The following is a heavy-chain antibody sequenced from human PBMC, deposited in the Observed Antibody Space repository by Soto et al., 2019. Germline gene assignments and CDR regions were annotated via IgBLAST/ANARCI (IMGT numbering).Heavy chain of an antibody. CDR3: AKIRAPGDYDLDY. D-gene: IGHD4-17*01. Sequence: EVQVLESGGGLVQPGGSVRLSCAASGFTFSSYAMSWVRQAPGKGLEWVSAISGSGGSTYYADSVKGRFTISRDNSKNTLYLQMNSLRAEDTAVYYCAKIRAPGDYDLDYWGQGTLVTVSS. CDR2: ISGSGGST. CDR1: GFTFSSYA. J-gene: IGHJ4*02. V-gene: IGHV3-23*01.